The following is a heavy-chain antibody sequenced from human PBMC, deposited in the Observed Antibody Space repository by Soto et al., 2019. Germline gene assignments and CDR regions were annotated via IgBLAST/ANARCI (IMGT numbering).Heavy chain of an antibody. V-gene: IGHV4-31*03. J-gene: IGHJ4*02. Sequence: PSETLSLTCTVSGGSISGGGYYWSWIRQHPGKGLEWIGYIYYSGSTYYNPSLKSRVTISVDTSKNQFSLKLSSVTAADTAVYYCARQHKTSYYDSSGYYFDYWGQGTLVTVSS. CDR3: ARQHKTSYYDSSGYYFDY. CDR2: IYYSGST. D-gene: IGHD3-22*01. CDR1: GGSISGGGYY.